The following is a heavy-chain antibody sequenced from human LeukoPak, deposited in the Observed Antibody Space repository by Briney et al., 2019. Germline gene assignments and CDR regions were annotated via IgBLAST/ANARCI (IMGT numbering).Heavy chain of an antibody. V-gene: IGHV3-30-3*01. D-gene: IGHD5-24*01. CDR3: ARDSGDGYNDY. CDR1: GFTFSSYA. CDR2: ISYDGSNK. J-gene: IGHJ4*02. Sequence: GGSLRLSCAASGFTFSSYAMHWVRQAPGKGLEWVAVISYDGSNKYYADSVKGRFTISRDNSKNTLYLQTNSLRAEDTAVYYCARDSGDGYNDYWGQGTLVTVSS.